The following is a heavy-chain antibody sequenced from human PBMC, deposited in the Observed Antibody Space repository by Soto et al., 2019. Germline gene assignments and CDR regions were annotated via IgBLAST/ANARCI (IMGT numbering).Heavy chain of an antibody. D-gene: IGHD3-3*01. CDR2: INPNSGGT. Sequence: ASVKVSCKASGYTFTGYYMHWVRQAPGQGLEWMGWINPNSGGTNYAQKFQGRVTMTRDTSISTAYMELSRLRSDDTAVYYCATAPNFWSPTYYGMDVWRQGTTVTVSS. V-gene: IGHV1-2*02. CDR3: ATAPNFWSPTYYGMDV. CDR1: GYTFTGYY. J-gene: IGHJ6*02.